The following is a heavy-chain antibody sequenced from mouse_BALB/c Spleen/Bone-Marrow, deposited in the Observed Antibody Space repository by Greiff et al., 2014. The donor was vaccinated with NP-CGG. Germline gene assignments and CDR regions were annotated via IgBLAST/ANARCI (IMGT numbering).Heavy chain of an antibody. CDR1: GYTFTSYW. J-gene: IGHJ3*01. Sequence: VQLQQSGAELAKPGASVKMSCKASGYTFTSYWMHWVKQRPGQGLEWIGYINPSTGYTEYNQKFEDKATLTADKSSSTAYMQLSSLTSDDSAVYFSARGRFAYWGQGTLVTVSA. CDR2: INPSTGYT. V-gene: IGHV1-7*01. CDR3: ARGRFAY.